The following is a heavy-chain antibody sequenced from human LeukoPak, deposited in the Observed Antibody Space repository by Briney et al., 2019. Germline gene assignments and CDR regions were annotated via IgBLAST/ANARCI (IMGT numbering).Heavy chain of an antibody. D-gene: IGHD2-8*01. CDR2: INSDGRST. CDR3: ARNSNGMSN. V-gene: IGHV3-74*01. Sequence: GGSLGLSCAASGFSFSSYWMTWVRQAPGKGLVWVSYINSDGRSTTYADSVKGRFTISRDNARNTLYLQMSSLRAEDTAMYYCARNSNGMSNWGQGTLVIVSS. J-gene: IGHJ4*02. CDR1: GFSFSSYW.